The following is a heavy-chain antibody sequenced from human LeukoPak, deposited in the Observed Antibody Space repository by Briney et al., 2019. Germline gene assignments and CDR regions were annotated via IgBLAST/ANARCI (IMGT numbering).Heavy chain of an antibody. V-gene: IGHV3-43*02. CDR2: ISGDGGTA. CDR1: GFTFDDYA. Sequence: GGSLRLSCAASGFTFDDYAMHWVRQVPGKGLELVALISGDGGTAYYAGSVKGRFTISRDNSKNSLYLQMNSLRTEDTALYYCAKDIEARGLIIIEYWGQGTLVSVSS. J-gene: IGHJ4*02. D-gene: IGHD3-10*01. CDR3: AKDIEARGLIIIEY.